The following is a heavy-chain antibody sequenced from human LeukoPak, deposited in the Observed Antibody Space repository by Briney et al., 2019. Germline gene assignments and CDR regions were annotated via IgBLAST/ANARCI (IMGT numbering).Heavy chain of an antibody. CDR3: ARGRLVHSHYYYYYLDV. Sequence: KASETLSLTCSVSGGSGRNDYWTWVRQAPGKGLEWIGYVHSTDGTNYSPSLNSRITISLDKSKLQFSLRVTSVTAADTAVYYCARGRLVHSHYYYYYLDVWGRGTTVTVSS. CDR1: GGSGRNDY. CDR2: VHSTDGT. V-gene: IGHV4-59*02. J-gene: IGHJ6*03.